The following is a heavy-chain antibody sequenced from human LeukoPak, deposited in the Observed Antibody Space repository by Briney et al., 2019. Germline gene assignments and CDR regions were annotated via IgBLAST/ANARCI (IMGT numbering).Heavy chain of an antibody. J-gene: IGHJ6*03. Sequence: PGGSLRLSCAASGFTFSSYGMHWVRQAPGQGLEWVAFIRYDGSNKYYADSVKGRFTISRDNSKNALYLQMNSLRAEGTAVYYCAKDRGYSSSSGYYYMDVWGKGTTVTVSS. V-gene: IGHV3-30*02. D-gene: IGHD6-6*01. CDR1: GFTFSSYG. CDR2: IRYDGSNK. CDR3: AKDRGYSSSSGYYYMDV.